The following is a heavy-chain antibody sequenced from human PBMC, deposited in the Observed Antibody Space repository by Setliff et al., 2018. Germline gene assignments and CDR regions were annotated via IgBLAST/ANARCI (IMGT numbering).Heavy chain of an antibody. J-gene: IGHJ4*02. Sequence: PSETLSLTCSVSGDSISGAGYYCSWIRQPAGKGLEWIGHIYTSGNTNYNPSLKSRVTISVDTSKNQFSLKLSSVTAADTATYYCARDNNPGYRGYWGRFDYWGQGTLVTVSS. D-gene: IGHD3-16*02. CDR1: GDSISGAGYY. CDR3: ARDNNPGYRGYWGRFDY. CDR2: IYTSGNT. V-gene: IGHV4-61*09.